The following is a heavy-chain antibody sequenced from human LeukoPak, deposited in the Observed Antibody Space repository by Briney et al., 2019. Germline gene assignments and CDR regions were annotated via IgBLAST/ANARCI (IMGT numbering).Heavy chain of an antibody. V-gene: IGHV1-2*06. J-gene: IGHJ4*02. CDR2: INPNSGGA. D-gene: IGHD2-15*01. CDR1: GYTFTSYY. CDR3: KAVVESLGYDY. Sequence: GASVKVSCKASGYTFTSYYIHWVRQAPGQGLEWMGRINPNSGGANYAQKFQGRVTMTRDTSISTAYMELSRLRSDDPAVYYCKAVVESLGYDYSGQGKLVTVSS.